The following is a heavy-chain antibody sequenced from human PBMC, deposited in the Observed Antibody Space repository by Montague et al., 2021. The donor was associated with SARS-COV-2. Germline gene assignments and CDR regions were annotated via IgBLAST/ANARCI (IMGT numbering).Heavy chain of an antibody. CDR3: ARPSRDLGAWYGMDV. D-gene: IGHD3-16*01. CDR2: ISKISDYI. V-gene: IGHV3-21*01. J-gene: IGHJ6*02. CDR1: GFTFSSYS. Sequence: SLRLSCAASGFTFSSYSINWVRQAPGKGLEWVSSISKISDYIYYADSVKGRFTISRDNAKNSLYLQMNSLRAEDTAVYYCARPSRDLGAWYGMDVWGQGTTVTVSS.